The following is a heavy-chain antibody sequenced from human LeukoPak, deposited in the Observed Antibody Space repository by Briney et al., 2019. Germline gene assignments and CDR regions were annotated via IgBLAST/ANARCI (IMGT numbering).Heavy chain of an antibody. CDR2: ISSSGSTI. J-gene: IGHJ6*03. V-gene: IGHV3-48*03. CDR3: TTGDGPTVTTSYYYYYMDV. D-gene: IGHD4-17*01. CDR1: GFTFSSYE. Sequence: GGSLRLSCAASGFTFSSYEMNWVRQAPGKGLEWVSYISSSGSTIYYADSVKGRFTISRDNAKNSLYLQMNSLKTEDTAVYYCTTGDGPTVTTSYYYYYMDVWDKGTTVTVSS.